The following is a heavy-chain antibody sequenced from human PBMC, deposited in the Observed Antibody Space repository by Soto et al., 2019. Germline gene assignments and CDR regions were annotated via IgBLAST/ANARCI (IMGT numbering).Heavy chain of an antibody. CDR2: ISYDGSNK. CDR1: GFTFSSYA. Sequence: QVQLVESGGGVVQPGRSLRLSCAASGFTFSSYAMHWVRQAPGKGLEWVAVISYDGSNKYYADSVKGRFTISRDNSKNTLYLQMNSLRAEDTAVYYCARGDGYIFYWGQGTLVTVSS. V-gene: IGHV3-30-3*01. CDR3: ARGDGYIFY. J-gene: IGHJ4*02. D-gene: IGHD5-12*01.